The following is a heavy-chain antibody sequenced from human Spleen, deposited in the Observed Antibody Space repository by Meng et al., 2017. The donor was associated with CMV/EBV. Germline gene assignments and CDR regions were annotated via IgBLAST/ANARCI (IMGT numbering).Heavy chain of an antibody. Sequence: GESLKISCAASGFTFTSYAMNWVRQAPGKGLEWVSYISSSGRTIYYADSVKGRFTISTDNAKNSLYLQMNSLRAEDTAVYYCARVGVSSGYYSLDYWGQGTLVTVSS. CDR3: ARVGVSSGYYSLDY. D-gene: IGHD3-22*01. V-gene: IGHV3-48*04. CDR2: ISSSGRTI. J-gene: IGHJ4*02. CDR1: GFTFTSYA.